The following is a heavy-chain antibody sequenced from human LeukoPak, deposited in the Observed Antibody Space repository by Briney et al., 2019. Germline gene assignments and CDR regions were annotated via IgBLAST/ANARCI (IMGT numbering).Heavy chain of an antibody. Sequence: ASLKVSSTASLYTFTSYGISTVREAPGHELEWMGWISAYNGNTNYAQKLQGRVTITTDTSTRTACMELRSVRSDDTAVYYCAGTGRKGHYYDSSGYYPFDCLGQGTLVTAST. CDR2: ISAYNGNT. D-gene: IGHD3-22*01. CDR3: AGTGRKGHYYDSSGYYPFDC. CDR1: LYTFTSYG. V-gene: IGHV1-18*01. J-gene: IGHJ4*02.